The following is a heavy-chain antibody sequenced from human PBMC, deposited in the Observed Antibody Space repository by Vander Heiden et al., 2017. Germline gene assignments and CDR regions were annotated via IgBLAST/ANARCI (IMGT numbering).Heavy chain of an antibody. CDR1: GSTFSHYD. CDR3: AKEGDWNDARGAFDI. V-gene: IGHV3-30*18. CDR2: ISYDESDK. Sequence: QVQLVESGGGVVQPGRSLRLSCAASGSTFSHYDMHWVPQAPGKGLEWVALISYDESDKYYADSVRGRFTVSRDNSKNTLYLQMNSLRAEDTSVYYCAKEGDWNDARGAFDIWGQGTLVTVSS. D-gene: IGHD1-1*01. J-gene: IGHJ3*02.